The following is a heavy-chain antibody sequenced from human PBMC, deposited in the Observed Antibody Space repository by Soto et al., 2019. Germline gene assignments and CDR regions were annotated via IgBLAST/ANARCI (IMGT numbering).Heavy chain of an antibody. Sequence: PGGSLRPSCATSGFTSSSYAMHWGRHAPGKGLEWVAVISYDGSNKYYADSVKGRFTISRDNSKNTLYLQMNSLRAEDTAVYYCARDAPVVVIASSYPYDYWGQGTLVTVSS. CDR1: GFTSSSYA. V-gene: IGHV3-30-3*01. D-gene: IGHD3-22*01. CDR3: ARDAPVVVIASSYPYDY. J-gene: IGHJ4*02. CDR2: ISYDGSNK.